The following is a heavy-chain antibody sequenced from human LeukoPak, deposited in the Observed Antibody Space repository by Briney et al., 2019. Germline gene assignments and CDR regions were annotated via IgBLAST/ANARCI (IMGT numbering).Heavy chain of an antibody. V-gene: IGHV3-7*03. Sequence: HPGGSLRLSCAASGFTFSSYWMSWVRQAPGKGLEWVANIRQDGSEKYYVDSVKGRFTISRDNAKNSLYLQMNSLRAEDTAVYHCARAETTVTTNGGNYYYGMDVWGKGTTVTVSP. J-gene: IGHJ6*04. CDR2: IRQDGSEK. CDR1: GFTFSSYW. D-gene: IGHD4-17*01. CDR3: ARAETTVTTNGGNYYYGMDV.